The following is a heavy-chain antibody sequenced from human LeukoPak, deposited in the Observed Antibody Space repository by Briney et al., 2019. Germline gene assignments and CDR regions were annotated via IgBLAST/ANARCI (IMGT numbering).Heavy chain of an antibody. CDR2: IIPSGHTI. CDR1: GFTFSSHG. CDR3: AKDDRWLQFCC. V-gene: IGHV3-23*01. D-gene: IGHD5-24*01. Sequence: PGGTLRLSCVASGFTFSSHGMNWVRQAPGKGLEWVSGIIPSGHTIYYADSVRGRFTISRDNSRNTVYLQMNSLRAEDTAVYYCAKDDRWLQFCCWGQGTLVTVSA. J-gene: IGHJ4*02.